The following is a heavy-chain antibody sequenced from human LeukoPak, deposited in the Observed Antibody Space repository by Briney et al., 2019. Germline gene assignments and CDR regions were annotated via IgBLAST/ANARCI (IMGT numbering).Heavy chain of an antibody. Sequence: KPGGSLRLSCAASGFTFSSYNMNWVRQAPRKGLEWVSSISNTGSYIYYADSVKGRFTISRDNAKNSLYLQMNSLRAEDTAVYYCATHGYNSLDYWGQGTLVTVSS. D-gene: IGHD5-24*01. CDR3: ATHGYNSLDY. CDR1: GFTFSSYN. V-gene: IGHV3-21*01. CDR2: ISNTGSYI. J-gene: IGHJ4*02.